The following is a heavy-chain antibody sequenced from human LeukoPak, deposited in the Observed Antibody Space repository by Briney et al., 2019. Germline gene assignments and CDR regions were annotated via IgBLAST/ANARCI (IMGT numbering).Heavy chain of an antibody. J-gene: IGHJ5*02. CDR3: AKSGCSSTSCYSILSGWLDP. D-gene: IGHD2-2*02. V-gene: IGHV3-23*01. CDR1: GFTFSNYA. CDR2: ISNSDGTT. Sequence: QTGGSLRLSCAASGFTFSNYALNWVRQAPGKGLEWVSGISNSDGTTYYADSVKGRFTISRDNSKNTLYLQMNSLRAEDTAVYYCAKSGCSSTSCYSILSGWLDPWGQGTLVTVSS.